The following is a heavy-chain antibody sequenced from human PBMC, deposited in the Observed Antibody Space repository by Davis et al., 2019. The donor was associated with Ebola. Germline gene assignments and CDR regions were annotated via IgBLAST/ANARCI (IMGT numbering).Heavy chain of an antibody. D-gene: IGHD2-2*01. CDR1: GFTFSSYG. Sequence: PGGSLRLSCAASGFTFSSYGMHWVRQAPGKGLEWVAVIWYDGSNKYYADSVKGRFTISRDNSKNTLYLQMNSLRAEDTAVYYCARDMLVPAAPYYYYYMDVWGKGTTVTVSS. V-gene: IGHV3-33*01. J-gene: IGHJ6*03. CDR3: ARDMLVPAAPYYYYYMDV. CDR2: IWYDGSNK.